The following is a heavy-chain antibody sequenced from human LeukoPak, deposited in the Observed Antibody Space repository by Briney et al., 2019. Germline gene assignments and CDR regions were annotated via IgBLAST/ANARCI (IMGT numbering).Heavy chain of an antibody. D-gene: IGHD3-22*01. CDR1: GYTFTGYY. J-gene: IGHJ4*02. CDR2: INPNSGGT. CDR3: ARRVYYDSSGYYPLDY. Sequence: ASVKVSCKASGYTFTGYYMHWVRQAPGQGLEWMGRINPNSGGTNYAQKFQGRVTMTRDTSISTAYMELSRLRSDDTAVYYCARRVYYDSSGYYPLDYWGQGTLVTVSS. V-gene: IGHV1-2*06.